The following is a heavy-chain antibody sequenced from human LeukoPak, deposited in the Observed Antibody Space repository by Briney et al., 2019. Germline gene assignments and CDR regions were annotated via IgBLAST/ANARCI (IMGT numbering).Heavy chain of an antibody. CDR1: GFTVSTNF. D-gene: IGHD3-22*01. CDR2: IYNSGST. J-gene: IGHJ4*02. Sequence: GGSLRLSCAASGFTVSTNFMSWVRQVPEKGLEWVSVIYNSGSTFYADSVKGRFTISGDNSKNTLCLQMNSLRADDTAVYFCATVYYESSGYSQAFDHWGQGTLVTVSS. CDR3: ATVYYESSGYSQAFDH. V-gene: IGHV3-53*01.